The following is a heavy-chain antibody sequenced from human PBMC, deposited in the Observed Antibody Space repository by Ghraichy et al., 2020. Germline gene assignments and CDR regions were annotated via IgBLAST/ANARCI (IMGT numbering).Heavy chain of an antibody. CDR1: GFTFSSHG. V-gene: IGHV3-30*03. J-gene: IGHJ4*02. Sequence: GGSLRLSCAASGFTFSSHGIHWVRQAPGKGLQWVAVISYDATNRYYTDSVQCRFTISRENSKNTLYLQMNSLRPEDTAVYYCARGSGAVAPFDYWGRGILVTVSS. CDR2: ISYDATNR. D-gene: IGHD6-19*01. CDR3: ARGSGAVAPFDY.